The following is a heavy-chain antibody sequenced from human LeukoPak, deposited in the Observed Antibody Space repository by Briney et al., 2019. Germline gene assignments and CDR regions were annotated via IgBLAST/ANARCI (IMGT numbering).Heavy chain of an antibody. CDR1: GXTFSTYG. V-gene: IGHV3-33*01. J-gene: IGHJ4*02. CDR2: TWYDGSNK. Sequence: TGGSLRLSCAASGXTFSTYGVHWVRQAQGKGQEWVALTWYDGSNKNYADSVKGRFTISRDNSKNTLHLQMNSLRGEDTAVYYCARGGLTIAEATTSWYLDYWGQGSLVTVSS. CDR3: ARGGLTIAEATTSWYLDY. D-gene: IGHD1-26*01.